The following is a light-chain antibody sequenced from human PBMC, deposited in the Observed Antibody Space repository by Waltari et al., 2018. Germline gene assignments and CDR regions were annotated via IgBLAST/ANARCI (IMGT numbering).Light chain of an antibody. CDR1: GTHIGTESD. J-gene: IGLJ2*01. Sequence: QSVLTQPLSVSRAPGQRVTIPCTGSGTHIGTESDTHLYQQLPGKAPRLLIYGLNNRPSGVPDRFSGSKSGTSASLAIIGLQAEDEGDYYCHSYDTCPSVVFGGGTKLTVL. CDR3: HSYDTCPSVV. CDR2: GLN. V-gene: IGLV1-40*01.